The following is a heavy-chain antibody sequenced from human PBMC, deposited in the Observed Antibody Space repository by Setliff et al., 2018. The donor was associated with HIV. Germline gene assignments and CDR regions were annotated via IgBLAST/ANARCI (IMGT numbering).Heavy chain of an antibody. Sequence: SETLSLTCTVSGGSIKSSSDYWGWIRQPPGKGLEWIVTIYYSGSTYYNPSLKSRVTISVDTSKNQFSLKLSSVTAADTTVYYCARHSGLGGYYSPFDYWGPGTLVTVSS. CDR2: IYYSGST. J-gene: IGHJ4*02. CDR1: GGSIKSSSDY. D-gene: IGHD3-22*01. V-gene: IGHV4-39*01. CDR3: ARHSGLGGYYSPFDY.